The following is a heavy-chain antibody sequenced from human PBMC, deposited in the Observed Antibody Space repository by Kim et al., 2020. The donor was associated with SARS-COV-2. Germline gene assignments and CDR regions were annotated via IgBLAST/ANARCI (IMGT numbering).Heavy chain of an antibody. CDR3: GGGARPDY. V-gene: IGHV3-7*01. Sequence: GGSLRLSCTASGFAFSSFWMTWIRQVPGKGLEWVAHIKQDGSETYYVDSVKGRFTISRNNAKNSLYLQMNSLRGTDTAVYYYGGGARPDYVGMGALVT. CDR1: GFAFSSFW. CDR2: IKQDGSET. J-gene: IGHJ4*02. D-gene: IGHD1-26*01.